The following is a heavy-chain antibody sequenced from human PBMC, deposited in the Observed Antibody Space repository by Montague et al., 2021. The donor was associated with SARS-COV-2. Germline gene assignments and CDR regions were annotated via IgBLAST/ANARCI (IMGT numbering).Heavy chain of an antibody. CDR1: GGSITSSAYY. D-gene: IGHD2-21*02. CDR2: IYYSGNT. Sequence: SETLPLTCTVSGGSITSSAYYWSWIRQSPGKGLEWIGTIYYSGNTYSNPSLKSRVTISMDTSKSQVSLKINSVTAADTAVYFCASLGSPAYCGGDCYLRDYGMDVWGQGTRVTVSS. CDR3: ASLGSPAYCGGDCYLRDYGMDV. V-gene: IGHV4-39*01. J-gene: IGHJ6*02.